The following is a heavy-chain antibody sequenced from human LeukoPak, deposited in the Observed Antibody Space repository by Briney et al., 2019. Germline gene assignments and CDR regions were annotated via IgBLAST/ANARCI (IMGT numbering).Heavy chain of an antibody. D-gene: IGHD2-8*01. CDR3: ASDPANGIPDPFDI. J-gene: IGHJ3*02. Sequence: WVVAASGQKKEWMGEINPINSETLFAQKFQGRVTMTRDTSISTAYMELSSLRSDDTAVYYCASDPANGIPDPFDIWGQGTLVTVSS. CDR2: INPINSET. V-gene: IGHV1-2*02.